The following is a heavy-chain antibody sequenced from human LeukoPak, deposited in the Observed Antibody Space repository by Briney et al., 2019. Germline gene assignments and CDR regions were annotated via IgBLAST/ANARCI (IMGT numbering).Heavy chain of an antibody. CDR2: ISAYNDNT. CDR1: GYTFTSYG. D-gene: IGHD3-3*01. Sequence: ASVKVSCKASGYTFTSYGISWVRQAPGQGLEWMGWISAYNDNTNYAQKLQGRVTMTTDTSTSTAYMELRSLRSDDTAVYYCARGLDITIFGVVIWVPPDSEYGMDVWGQGTTVTVSS. J-gene: IGHJ6*02. CDR3: ARGLDITIFGVVIWVPPDSEYGMDV. V-gene: IGHV1-18*01.